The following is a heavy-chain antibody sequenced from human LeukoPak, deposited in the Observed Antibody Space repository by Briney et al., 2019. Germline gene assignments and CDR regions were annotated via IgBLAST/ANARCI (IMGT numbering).Heavy chain of an antibody. V-gene: IGHV4-59*08. CDR2: IYYSGST. CDR1: GGSISSYY. Sequence: SETLSLTCTVSGGSISSYYWSWIRQPPGKGPEWIGYIYYSGSTNYNPSLESRVTISVDTSKNQFSLKLSSVTAADTAVYYCARLMVRGVKANWFDPWGQGTLVTVSS. J-gene: IGHJ5*02. CDR3: ARLMVRGVKANWFDP. D-gene: IGHD3-10*01.